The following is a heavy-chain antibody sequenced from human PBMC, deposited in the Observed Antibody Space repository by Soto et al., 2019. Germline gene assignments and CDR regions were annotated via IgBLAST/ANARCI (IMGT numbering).Heavy chain of an antibody. CDR2: IWYDGSNK. CDR3: AREGKQVRGVIKKGDAFDI. D-gene: IGHD3-10*01. V-gene: IGHV3-33*01. CDR1: GFTFSSYG. J-gene: IGHJ3*02. Sequence: GGSLRLSCAASGFTFSSYGMHWVRQAPGKGLEWVAVIWYDGSNKYYADSVKGRFTISRDNSKNTLYLQMNSLRAEDTAVYYCAREGKQVRGVIKKGDAFDIWGQGTMVTVSS.